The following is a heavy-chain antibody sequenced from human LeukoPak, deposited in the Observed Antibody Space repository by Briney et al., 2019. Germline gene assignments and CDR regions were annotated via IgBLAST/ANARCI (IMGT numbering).Heavy chain of an antibody. D-gene: IGHD2-8*01. J-gene: IGHJ4*02. CDR3: AKDTSIGKYCTSGVCSPFDY. CDR2: ISDSGDYT. V-gene: IGHV3-23*01. CDR1: GFTFSRYW. Sequence: PGGSLRLSCAASGFTFSRYWMSWVRQAPGKGLEWVSAISDSGDYTYYADSVKGRFTISRDNSKNTLYLHVNSLRAEDTAVYYCAKDTSIGKYCTSGVCSPFDYWGQGTLVTVSS.